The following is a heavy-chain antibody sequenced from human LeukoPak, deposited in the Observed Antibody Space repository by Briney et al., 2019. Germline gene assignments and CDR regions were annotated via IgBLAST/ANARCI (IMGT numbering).Heavy chain of an antibody. D-gene: IGHD3-10*01. CDR3: ASWDYGSGSYAWFDP. CDR1: GGSISSGSYY. CDR2: IYTSGST. V-gene: IGHV4-61*02. J-gene: IGHJ5*02. Sequence: SETLSLTCTVSGGSISSGSYYWSWIRQPAGKGLEWIGRIYTSGSTNYNPSLKSRVTISVDTSKNQFSLKLSSVTAADTAVYYCASWDYGSGSYAWFDPWGQGTLVTVSS.